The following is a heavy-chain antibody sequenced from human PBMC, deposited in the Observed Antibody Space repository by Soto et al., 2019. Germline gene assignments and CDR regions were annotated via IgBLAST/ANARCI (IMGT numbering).Heavy chain of an antibody. CDR2: IIPIFGTA. CDR3: ARVGIAARPFYYYGMDV. J-gene: IGHJ6*02. D-gene: IGHD6-6*01. V-gene: IGHV1-69*13. Sequence: ASVKVSCKASGGTFSSYAISWVRQAPGQGLEWMGGIIPIFGTANYAQKFQGRVTITADESTSTAYMELSSLRSEDTAVYYCARVGIAARPFYYYGMDVWGQGTTVTVSS. CDR1: GGTFSSYA.